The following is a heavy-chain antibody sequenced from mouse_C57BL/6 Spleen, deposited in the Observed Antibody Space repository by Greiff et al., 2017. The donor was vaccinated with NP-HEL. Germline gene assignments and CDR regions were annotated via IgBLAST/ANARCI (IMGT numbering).Heavy chain of an antibody. CDR1: GYSFTGYY. D-gene: IGHD2-3*01. CDR3: ARGWLLQDY. Sequence: VQLQQSGPELVKPGASVKISCKASGYSFTGYYMNWVKQSPEKSLEWIGEINPSTGGTTYNQTFKAKATLTVDKSSSTAYMQLKSLTSEDSAVYYCARGWLLQDYWGQGTTLTVSS. V-gene: IGHV1-42*01. J-gene: IGHJ2*01. CDR2: INPSTGGT.